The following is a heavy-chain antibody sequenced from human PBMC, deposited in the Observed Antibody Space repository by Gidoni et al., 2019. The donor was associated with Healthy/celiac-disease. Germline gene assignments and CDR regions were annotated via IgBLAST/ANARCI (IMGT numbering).Heavy chain of an antibody. CDR3: ARDRVVAVAGTLDY. Sequence: EVQLVESGGGLVKPGGSLRLSCAASGFTFRSYSMNWVRQAPGKGLEWVSSISSSSSYIYYADSVKGRFTISRDNAKNSLYLQMNSLRAEDTAVYYCARDRVVAVAGTLDYWGQGTLVTVSS. D-gene: IGHD6-19*01. V-gene: IGHV3-21*01. J-gene: IGHJ4*02. CDR2: ISSSSSYI. CDR1: GFTFRSYS.